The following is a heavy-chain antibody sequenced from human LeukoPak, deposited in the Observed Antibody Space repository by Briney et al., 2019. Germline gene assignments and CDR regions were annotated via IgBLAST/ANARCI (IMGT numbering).Heavy chain of an antibody. CDR3: AREVSYYGSGSYSAEVGNWFDP. D-gene: IGHD3-10*01. CDR1: GYTFTSYY. CDR2: INPSGGST. Sequence: ASVKVSCKASGYTFTSYYMHWVRQAPGQGLEWMGIINPSGGSTSYAQKFQGRVTITADESTSTAYMELSSLRSEDTAVYYCAREVSYYGSGSYSAEVGNWFDPWGQGTLVTVSS. J-gene: IGHJ5*02. V-gene: IGHV1-46*01.